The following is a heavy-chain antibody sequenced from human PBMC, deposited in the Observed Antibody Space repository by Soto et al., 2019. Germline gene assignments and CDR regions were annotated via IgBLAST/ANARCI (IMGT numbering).Heavy chain of an antibody. CDR1: GYTFNGYY. D-gene: IGHD6-19*01. J-gene: IGHJ4*01. Sequence: ASVKVSCKTSGYTFNGYYMHWVPQAPGQGREWMGLTSPYSGDTNYAQKFQGRVTMTRDTSINTAYMELTRLAFDDTAVYYCLVAGLPFEYWGXGTLVNVSS. V-gene: IGHV1-2*02. CDR2: TSPYSGDT. CDR3: LVAGLPFEY.